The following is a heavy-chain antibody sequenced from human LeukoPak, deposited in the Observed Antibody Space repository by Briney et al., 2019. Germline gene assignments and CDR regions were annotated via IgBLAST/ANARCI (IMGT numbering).Heavy chain of an antibody. CDR2: INPSGGST. V-gene: IGHV1-46*01. J-gene: IGHJ4*02. CDR1: GYTFTSYY. CDR3: ARDFEFGYCSGGSCYDFDY. D-gene: IGHD2-15*01. Sequence: ASVTVSCKASGYTFTSYYMHWVRQAPGQGLEWMGIINPSGGSTSYAQKFQGRVTMTRDTSTSTVYMELSSLRSEDTAAYYCARDFEFGYCSGGSCYDFDYWGQGTLVTVSS.